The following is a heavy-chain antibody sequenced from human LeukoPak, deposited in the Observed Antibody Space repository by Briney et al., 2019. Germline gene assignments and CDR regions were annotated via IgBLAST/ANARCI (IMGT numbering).Heavy chain of an antibody. CDR1: GFTFSTYS. J-gene: IGHJ4*02. Sequence: GGSLRLSCAASGFTFSTYSMNWVRQAPGKGLEWVSYISSSSTIYYADSVKGRFTISRDNAKNSLYLQMNSLRAEDTAVYYCARVSQTPGGRGYFDYWGQGTLVTVSS. D-gene: IGHD2-15*01. CDR3: ARVSQTPGGRGYFDY. CDR2: ISSSSTI. V-gene: IGHV3-48*01.